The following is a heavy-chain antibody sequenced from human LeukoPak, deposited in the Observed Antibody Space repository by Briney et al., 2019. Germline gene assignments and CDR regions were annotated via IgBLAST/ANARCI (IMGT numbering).Heavy chain of an antibody. Sequence: GSLRLSCAASGFTFSDYYMSWIRQAPGKGLEWVSYISSSGSTIYYADSVKGRFTISRDNAKNSLYLQMNSLRAEDTAVYYCARDHNAKYSGYDYSDYWGQGTLVTVSS. D-gene: IGHD5-12*01. CDR2: ISSSGSTI. V-gene: IGHV3-11*01. CDR1: GFTFSDYY. CDR3: ARDHNAKYSGYDYSDY. J-gene: IGHJ4*02.